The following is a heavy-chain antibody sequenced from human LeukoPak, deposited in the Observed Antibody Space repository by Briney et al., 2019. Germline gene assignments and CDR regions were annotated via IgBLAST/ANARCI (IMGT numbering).Heavy chain of an antibody. V-gene: IGHV3-9*01. CDR1: GFTFDDYA. CDR2: ISWNSGSI. J-gene: IGHJ4*02. D-gene: IGHD3-10*01. Sequence: GGSLRLSCAVSGFTFDDYAMCWVRQTPGKGLEWVSGISWNSGSIGYAASVKGRFTISRDNAKNSLYLQMNSLRAEDTAVYFCARDSLGSGGYYDYWGQGTLVTVSS. CDR3: ARDSLGSGGYYDY.